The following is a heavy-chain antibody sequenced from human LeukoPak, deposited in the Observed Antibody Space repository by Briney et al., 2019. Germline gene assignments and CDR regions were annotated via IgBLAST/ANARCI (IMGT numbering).Heavy chain of an antibody. CDR1: GYTFTSYC. CDR3: ARDIRYFDWLLLSPSAGMDV. D-gene: IGHD3-9*01. J-gene: IGHJ6*02. V-gene: IGHV1-46*01. CDR2: INPSGGST. Sequence: ASVKVSCKASGYTFTSYCMHWVRQAPGQGLEWMGIINPSGGSTSYAQKFQGRVTMTRDTSTSTVYMELSSLRSEDTAVYYCARDIRYFDWLLLSPSAGMDVWGQGTTVTVSS.